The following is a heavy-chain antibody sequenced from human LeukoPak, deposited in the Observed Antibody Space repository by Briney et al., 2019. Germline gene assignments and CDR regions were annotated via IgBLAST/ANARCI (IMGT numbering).Heavy chain of an antibody. CDR1: GFTFSSYA. CDR2: ISSNGGST. CDR3: AREGIAAADPEPYYFDY. Sequence: GSLRLSCAASGFTFSSYAMHWVRQAPGKGLEHVSAISSNGGSTYYANSVKGRFTISRDNSKNTLYLQMGSLRAEDMAVYYCAREGIAAADPEPYYFDYWGQGTLVTVSS. D-gene: IGHD6-13*01. V-gene: IGHV3-64*01. J-gene: IGHJ4*02.